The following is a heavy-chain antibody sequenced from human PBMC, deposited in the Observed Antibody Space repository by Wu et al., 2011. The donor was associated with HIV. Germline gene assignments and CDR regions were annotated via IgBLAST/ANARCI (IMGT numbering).Heavy chain of an antibody. CDR1: GGAFSTNA. Sequence: QVQLVQSGAEVKRPGSSVKVSCKASGGAFSTNAISWVRQAPGQGLEWMGGIIPLFGTTNYAQKFQGRVSITTDESTSTAYMELSSLRYEDTAVYYCARDISIFRVGQDSWFDPGAREPWSPSP. V-gene: IGHV1-69*05. CDR2: IIPLFGTT. D-gene: IGHD3-9*01. J-gene: IGHJ5*02. CDR3: ARDISIFRVGQDSWFDP.